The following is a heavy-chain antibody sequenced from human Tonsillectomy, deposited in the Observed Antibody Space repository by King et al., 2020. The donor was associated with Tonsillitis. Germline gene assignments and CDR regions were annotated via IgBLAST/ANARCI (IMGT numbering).Heavy chain of an antibody. CDR2: INAAIDDT. CDR3: ARAPLVVPADMDY. CDR1: GYTFSDYS. Sequence: QLVQSGAEVKKPGASVKVSCKASGYTFSDYSMHWVRQAPGQGLEWMGWINAAIDDTKYSQKFQGRVTITKDTSASTASMELTSLISEDTAVYYCARAPLVVPADMDYWGQESLVTVSS. D-gene: IGHD2-2*01. V-gene: IGHV1-3*01. J-gene: IGHJ4*02.